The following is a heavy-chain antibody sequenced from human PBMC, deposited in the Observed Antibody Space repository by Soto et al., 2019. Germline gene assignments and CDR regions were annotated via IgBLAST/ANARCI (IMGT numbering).Heavy chain of an antibody. CDR2: IYDSVTT. Sequence: QVQLQESGPGLVKPSQTLSLTCTVSGGSISSDAYYWTWIRQHPGKGLEWIGYIYDSVTTYYNPSIKSRVTMSVDTSKNQFSLKLSSVTAAETAVYYCESVRWFGTPEDYWGQGTLVTVSS. CDR1: GGSISSDAYY. J-gene: IGHJ4*02. CDR3: ESVRWFGTPEDY. V-gene: IGHV4-31*03. D-gene: IGHD3-10*01.